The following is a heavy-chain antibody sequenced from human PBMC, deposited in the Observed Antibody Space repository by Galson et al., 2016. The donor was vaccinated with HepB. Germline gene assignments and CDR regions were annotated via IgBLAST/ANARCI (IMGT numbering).Heavy chain of an antibody. CDR2: TYYRSKWYD. V-gene: IGHV6-1*01. CDR1: GDSVSSNSAA. Sequence: CAISGDSVSSNSAAWNWIRQSPSRGLEWLGRTYYRSKWYDDYALSVKSRISINPDTSRNQFSLQLNSVTPEDTAVYYCARGASTVLPLARIFDSWGQGTLVTGSS. J-gene: IGHJ4*02. D-gene: IGHD1-1*01. CDR3: ARGASTVLPLARIFDS.